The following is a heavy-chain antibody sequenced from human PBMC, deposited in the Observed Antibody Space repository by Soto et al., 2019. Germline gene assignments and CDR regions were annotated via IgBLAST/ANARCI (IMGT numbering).Heavy chain of an antibody. D-gene: IGHD1-7*01. CDR1: GYTFTGYY. V-gene: IGHV1-2*04. J-gene: IGHJ6*02. CDR2: INPNSGGT. Sequence: EASVKVSCKASGYTFTGYYMHWVRQAPGQGLEWMGWINPNSGGTNYAQKFQGWVTMTRDTSISTAYMELSRLRSDDTAVYYCARDSTGTTSPTNYYYYYGMDVWGQGTTVTVSS. CDR3: ARDSTGTTSPTNYYYYYGMDV.